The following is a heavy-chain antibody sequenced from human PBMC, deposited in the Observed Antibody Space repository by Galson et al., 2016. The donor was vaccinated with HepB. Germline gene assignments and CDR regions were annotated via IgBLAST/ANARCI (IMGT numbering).Heavy chain of an antibody. CDR2: IWYDGSKK. D-gene: IGHD3/OR15-3a*01. J-gene: IGHJ4*02. V-gene: IGHV3-33*01. Sequence: SLRLSCAASGFSFNTYGMHWVRQAPGKGLEWVALIWYDGSKKYYVDSVKGRFTISRNNSQNTLYLQRNSLRAEDTAVYYRARFGTGLDYWGQGTLVTFSS. CDR3: ARFGTGLDY. CDR1: GFSFNTYG.